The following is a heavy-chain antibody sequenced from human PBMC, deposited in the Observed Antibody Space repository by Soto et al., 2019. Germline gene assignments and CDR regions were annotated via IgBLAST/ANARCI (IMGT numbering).Heavy chain of an antibody. CDR2: IYNSGTT. CDR1: GGSITRGGYY. V-gene: IGHV4-31*03. Sequence: QVQLQESGPGLVKPSETLSLTCTVSGGSITRGGYYWSWIRQHPGKGLEWIGYIYNSGTTYYNPSPKSRVTIAVDTSKNQFSLKLTSVTAADTAVYYCARDPAPWGQGTLVTVSS. CDR3: ARDPAP. J-gene: IGHJ5*02.